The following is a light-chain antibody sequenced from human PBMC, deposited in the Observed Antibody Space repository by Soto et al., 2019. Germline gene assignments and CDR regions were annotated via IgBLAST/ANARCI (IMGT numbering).Light chain of an antibody. J-gene: IGLJ3*02. CDR2: EVS. Sequence: QSVLTQPASVSGSPGQSITISCTGTSSDVGGYNYVSWYQQHPGKAPKLMIYEVSNRPSGISNRFSGSKSGNTASLTISGLQAEDEADYYCSSYTSSNFWVFGEGTKLNVL. V-gene: IGLV2-14*01. CDR3: SSYTSSNFWV. CDR1: SSDVGGYNY.